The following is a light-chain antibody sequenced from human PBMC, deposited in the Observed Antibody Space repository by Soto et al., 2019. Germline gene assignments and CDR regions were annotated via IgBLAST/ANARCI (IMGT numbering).Light chain of an antibody. Sequence: EIVLTQSPATLSLSPGERATLSCRASQSVSNYLAWYQQKPGQAPRLLIYDASNRATGIPARFSGSESGTDFTLTISSLEPEDFAVYYCQQRSTWPPGFTFGPGTKVDMK. CDR3: QQRSTWPPGFT. J-gene: IGKJ3*01. CDR1: QSVSNY. V-gene: IGKV3-11*01. CDR2: DAS.